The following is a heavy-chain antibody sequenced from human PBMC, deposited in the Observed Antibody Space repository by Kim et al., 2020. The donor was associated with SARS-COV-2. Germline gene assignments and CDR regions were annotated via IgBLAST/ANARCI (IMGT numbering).Heavy chain of an antibody. V-gene: IGHV3-30*18. Sequence: GGSLRLSCAASGFTLSTYGMHWVRQAPGKGLEWVAVISYAGSNKHYAESVKGRFSISRDNSKNTLYLQMNSLRAEDTALYYCAKMEEQWISLPAHYGMDVWGQGTTVTVSS. J-gene: IGHJ6*02. CDR2: ISYAGSNK. D-gene: IGHD6-19*01. CDR1: GFTLSTYG. CDR3: AKMEEQWISLPAHYGMDV.